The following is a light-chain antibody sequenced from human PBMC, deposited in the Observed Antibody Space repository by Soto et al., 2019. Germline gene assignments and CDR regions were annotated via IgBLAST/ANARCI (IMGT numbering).Light chain of an antibody. CDR2: AAS. V-gene: IGKV3-20*01. J-gene: IGKJ3*01. CDR3: QQYDASPLS. CDR1: QTLSTNS. Sequence: EIVLTQSPGNLSLSPGERATLSCRASQTLSTNSLALYQQRLGQTPRLLIYAASTRDTDIPDRFNGSGSGTDFALTISRLEPEDFALYYCQQYDASPLSFGPGTKVDVK.